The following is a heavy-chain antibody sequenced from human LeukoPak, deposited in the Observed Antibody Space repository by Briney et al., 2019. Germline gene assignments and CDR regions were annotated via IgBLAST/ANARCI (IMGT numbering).Heavy chain of an antibody. V-gene: IGHV1-69*01. J-gene: IGHJ4*02. Sequence: SVKVSCKASGGTFSSYAISWVRQAPGQGLEWMGGIIPIFGTANYAQKFQGRVTITADESTSTAYMELSSLRSEDTAVYYCARGDMSEDYDILTGYSEFDYWGQGTLVTVSS. D-gene: IGHD3-9*01. CDR3: ARGDMSEDYDILTGYSEFDY. CDR1: GGTFSSYA. CDR2: IIPIFGTA.